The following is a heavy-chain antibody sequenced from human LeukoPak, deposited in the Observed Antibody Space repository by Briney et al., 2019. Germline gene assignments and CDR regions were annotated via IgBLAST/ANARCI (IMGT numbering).Heavy chain of an antibody. V-gene: IGHV3-21*01. CDR3: ARDRIYYDSSDYYYMDV. CDR1: GFTFSSYS. CDR2: ISSSSSYI. J-gene: IGHJ6*03. Sequence: GGSLRLSCAASGFTFSSYSMNWVRQAPGKGLEWVSSISSSSSYIYYADSVKGRFTISRDNSKNTLYLQMNSLRAEDTAVYYCARDRIYYDSSDYYYMDVWGKGTTVTVSS. D-gene: IGHD3-22*01.